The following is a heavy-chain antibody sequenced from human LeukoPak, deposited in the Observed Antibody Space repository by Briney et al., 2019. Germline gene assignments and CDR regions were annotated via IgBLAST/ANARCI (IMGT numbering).Heavy chain of an antibody. CDR2: IIPIFGTA. Sequence: SVKVSCKASGGTFSSYAISWVRQVPGQGLEWMGGIIPIFGTANYAQKFQGRVTITTDESTSTAYMELSSLRSEDTAVYYCARDPTITGPHDAFDIWGQGTMVTVSS. CDR1: GGTFSSYA. D-gene: IGHD1-20*01. V-gene: IGHV1-69*05. J-gene: IGHJ3*02. CDR3: ARDPTITGPHDAFDI.